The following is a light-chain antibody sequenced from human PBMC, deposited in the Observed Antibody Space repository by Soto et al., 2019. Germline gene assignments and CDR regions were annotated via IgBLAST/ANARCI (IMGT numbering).Light chain of an antibody. CDR2: DAS. CDR3: QQRSNWPLVT. CDR1: QSVSSY. V-gene: IGKV3-11*01. J-gene: IGKJ2*01. Sequence: EIVLTQSPATLSLSPGERATLSCRASQSVSSYFAWYQQKPGQAPRLLIYDASNRATGIPARFSGSGSGTDFPLTISSLEPEDFAVYYCQQRSNWPLVTFGQGTKLEIK.